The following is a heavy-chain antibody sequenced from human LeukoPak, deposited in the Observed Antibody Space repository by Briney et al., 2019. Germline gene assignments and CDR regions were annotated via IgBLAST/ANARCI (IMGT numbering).Heavy chain of an antibody. D-gene: IGHD5-18*01. CDR3: ARDEIRGYSYGGNY. J-gene: IGHJ4*02. CDR2: INPNSGGT. V-gene: IGHV1-2*06. CDR1: GYTFTGYY. Sequence: GASVKVSCKASGYTFTGYYTHWVRQAPGQGLEWMGRINPNSGGTNYAQKFQGRVTMTRDTSISKAYMELSRLRSDDTAVYYCARDEIRGYSYGGNYWGQGTLVTVSS.